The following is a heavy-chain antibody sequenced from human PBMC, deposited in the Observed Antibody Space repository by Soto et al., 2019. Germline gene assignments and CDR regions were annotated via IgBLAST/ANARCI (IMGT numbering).Heavy chain of an antibody. CDR1: GYSFIDYG. CDR2: ISAYDGDT. CDR3: ARVGRAFRTSHYYFFYMDV. V-gene: IGHV1-18*01. D-gene: IGHD1-1*01. Sequence: QVQLEQSGPEVKKPGASVKVSCKTSGYSFIDYGVGWVRQVPGQGLEWLGWISAYDGDTKFEEKVQDRVTMTTDTSTATAFMELRSLTSDDTAVYYCARVGRAFRTSHYYFFYMDVWGKGTTVTVSS. J-gene: IGHJ6*03.